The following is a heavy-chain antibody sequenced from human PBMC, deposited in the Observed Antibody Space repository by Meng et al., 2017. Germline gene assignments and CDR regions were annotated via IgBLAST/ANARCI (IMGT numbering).Heavy chain of an antibody. CDR1: GGSISSYY. D-gene: IGHD2-15*01. J-gene: IGHJ3*02. CDR2: IYYSGST. Sequence: SETLSLTCTVSGGSISSYYWSWIRQPPGKGLEWIGYIYYSGSTNYNPSLKSRVTISVDTSKNQFSLKLSSVTAADTAVYYCARYRLAEKHAFDIWGQGTMVTVSS. V-gene: IGHV4-59*01. CDR3: ARYRLAEKHAFDI.